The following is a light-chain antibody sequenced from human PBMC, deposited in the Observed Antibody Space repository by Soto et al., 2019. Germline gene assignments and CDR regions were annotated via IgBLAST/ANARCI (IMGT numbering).Light chain of an antibody. CDR2: GAS. CDR1: QTLRRTY. V-gene: IGKV3-20*01. Sequence: EIVLMQSPGTLSLPPGERATLSCRASQTLRRTYIAWYQQKPGQAPRVLIYGASKRATGIPDRFSGSGSGTDFSLTISRREPEYFAVYYCQQYENASQTYGHGTKVDI. CDR3: QQYENASQT. J-gene: IGKJ2*01.